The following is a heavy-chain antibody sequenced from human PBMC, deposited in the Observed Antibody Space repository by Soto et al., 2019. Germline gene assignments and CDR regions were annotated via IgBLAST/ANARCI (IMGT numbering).Heavy chain of an antibody. CDR2: IVGSGTST. Sequence: EVQLLESGGALLQPGGSLRLSCAASGFTFSNFAMSWVRQAPGKGLEWVSGIVGSGTSTFYADSVKGRFSVSRDNSKSTLYLQMNSLRAEDTALYYCAKDGDFWGQGTLVTVSS. V-gene: IGHV3-23*01. CDR1: GFTFSNFA. CDR3: AKDGDF. J-gene: IGHJ4*02.